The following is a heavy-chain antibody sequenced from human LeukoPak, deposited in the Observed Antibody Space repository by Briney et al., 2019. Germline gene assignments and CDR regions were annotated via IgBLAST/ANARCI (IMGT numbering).Heavy chain of an antibody. CDR1: GYSISSGYY. V-gene: IGHV4-38-2*02. CDR3: ALTYIAAAGHDY. J-gene: IGHJ4*02. D-gene: IGHD6-13*01. Sequence: SETLSLTCTVSGYSISSGYYWGWIRQPPGKGLEWIGEINHSGSTNYNPSLKSRVTISVDTSKNQFSLKLSSVTAADTAVYYCALTYIAAAGHDYWGQGTLVTVSS. CDR2: INHSGST.